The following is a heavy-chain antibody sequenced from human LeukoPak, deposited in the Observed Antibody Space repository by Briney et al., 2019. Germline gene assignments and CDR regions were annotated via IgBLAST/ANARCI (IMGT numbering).Heavy chain of an antibody. CDR1: GFTFGDYS. CDR3: TNRVPDYYGSGSYSYYFDD. D-gene: IGHD3-10*01. CDR2: IRSKANGAAT. V-gene: IGHV3-49*04. J-gene: IGHJ4*02. Sequence: GGSLRLSCTTSGFTFGDYSMTWVRQAPGKGLEWVGFIRSKANGAATKYAASVRGRFTISRDDSRSVAYLQMNSLKIEDTAVYYCTNRVPDYYGSGSYSYYFDDWGQGTLVTVSS.